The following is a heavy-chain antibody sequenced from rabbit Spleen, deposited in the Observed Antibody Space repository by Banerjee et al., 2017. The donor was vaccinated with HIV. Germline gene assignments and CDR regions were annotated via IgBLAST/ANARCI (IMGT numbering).Heavy chain of an antibody. V-gene: IGHV1S40*01. Sequence: QSLEESGGDLVKPGASLTLTCTASGFSLSSSDYMCWVRQAPGKELEWIACINASTGKPVYATWASGRFTISRTSSTTVTLRMTSLTAADRATYFCARDLVGVIGWNFYLWGPGTLVTVS. CDR3: ARDLVGVIGWNFYL. J-gene: IGHJ4*01. CDR1: GFSLSSSDY. D-gene: IGHD2-1*01. CDR2: INASTGKP.